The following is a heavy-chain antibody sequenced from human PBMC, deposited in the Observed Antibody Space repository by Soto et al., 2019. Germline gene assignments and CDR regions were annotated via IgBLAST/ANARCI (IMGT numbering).Heavy chain of an antibody. CDR2: MSFDGSAH. CDR3: AKRDHQY. V-gene: IGHV3-30-3*02. CDR1: GVAFRNYV. J-gene: IGHJ4*02. Sequence: PGGSLRLSCETSGVAFRNYVFHWVRQPPGRGMEWLALMSFDGSAHSYADSVKGRFTISRDNSNNTLYLQMNSLTADDTAVYYCAKRDHQYWGQGTLVTVSS.